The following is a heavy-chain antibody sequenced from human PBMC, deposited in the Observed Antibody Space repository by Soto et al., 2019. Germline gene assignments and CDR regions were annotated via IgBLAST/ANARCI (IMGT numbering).Heavy chain of an antibody. CDR2: IYYSGST. D-gene: IGHD3-22*01. CDR1: GGSISSGDYY. J-gene: IGHJ6*02. Sequence: SGTLSLTCTVSGGSISSGDYYWSWIRQPPGKGLEWIGYIYYSGSTYYNPSLKSRVTISVDTSKNQFSLKLSSVTAADTAVYYCARGAVVVTDNYYYYGMDVWGQGTTVTVSS. CDR3: ARGAVVVTDNYYYYGMDV. V-gene: IGHV4-30-4*01.